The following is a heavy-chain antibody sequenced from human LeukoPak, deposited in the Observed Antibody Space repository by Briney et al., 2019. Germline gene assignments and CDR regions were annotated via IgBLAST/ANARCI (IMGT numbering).Heavy chain of an antibody. D-gene: IGHD1-7*01. CDR1: GGSISSYY. CDR2: IYYSGST. Sequence: SETLSLTCTVSGGSISSYYWSWIRQPPGKGLEWIGYIYYSGSTNYNPSLKSRVTISRDTSKNQFSLKVTSVTAADTAVYYCARVGTMADFDSWGQGTLVTVSS. J-gene: IGHJ4*02. V-gene: IGHV4-59*12. CDR3: ARVGTMADFDS.